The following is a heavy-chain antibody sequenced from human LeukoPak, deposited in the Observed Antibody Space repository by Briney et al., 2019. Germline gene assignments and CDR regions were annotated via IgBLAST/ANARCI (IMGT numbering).Heavy chain of an antibody. D-gene: IGHD4-17*01. CDR3: ATATPNIDYGIIEGFDY. CDR2: IIPMFETA. CDR1: GGTFNSYA. V-gene: IGHV1-69*01. Sequence: GSSVKVSCKASGGTFNSYAISWVRQAPGQGLEWMGGIIPMFETANYAQKFQGRVTITADEFTTTVYMELSSLRSEDTAVYYCATATPNIDYGIIEGFDYWGQGTLVTVSS. J-gene: IGHJ4*02.